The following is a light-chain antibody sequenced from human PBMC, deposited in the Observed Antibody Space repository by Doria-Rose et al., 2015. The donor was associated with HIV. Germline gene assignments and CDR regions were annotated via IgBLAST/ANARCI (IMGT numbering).Light chain of an antibody. V-gene: IGKV1-33*01. Sequence: TQSPSSLAASVGDRVTITCQASQYIGNSVGWYQQKPGKAPRLLIFDASKLETGVPSGFSGSGSGTHFTFTINSLQAEDIATYYCQHYDDFPYSFGQGTKLEL. J-gene: IGKJ2*03. CDR1: QYIGNS. CDR3: QHYDDFPYS. CDR2: DAS.